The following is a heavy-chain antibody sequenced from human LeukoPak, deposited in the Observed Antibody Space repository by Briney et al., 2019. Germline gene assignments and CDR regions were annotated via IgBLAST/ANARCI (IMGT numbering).Heavy chain of an antibody. CDR2: ISASGGTR. CDR3: ARVSHYYDTSGYSYFDY. J-gene: IGHJ4*02. Sequence: GGSLRLSCAASGFTFSSNAMSWVRQAPGKGPEWLSGISASGGTRYYADSVKGRFTISKDNSKNALYLQMDSLRVEDTAVYYCARVSHYYDTSGYSYFDYWGQGSRVTVSS. V-gene: IGHV3-23*01. D-gene: IGHD3-22*01. CDR1: GFTFSSNA.